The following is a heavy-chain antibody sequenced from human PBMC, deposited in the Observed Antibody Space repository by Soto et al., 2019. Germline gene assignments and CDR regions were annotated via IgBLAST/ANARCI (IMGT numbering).Heavy chain of an antibody. V-gene: IGHV4-31*03. D-gene: IGHD2-2*01. CDR3: ARTIVVVPAASNWFDP. CDR2: IYYSGST. J-gene: IGHJ5*02. Sequence: SSETLSLTCTVSGGSISSGGYYWSWIRQHPGKGLEWIGYIYYSGSTYYNPSLKSRVTISVDTSKNQFSLKLSSVTAAGTAVYYCARTIVVVPAASNWFDPWGQGTLVTVSS. CDR1: GGSISSGGYY.